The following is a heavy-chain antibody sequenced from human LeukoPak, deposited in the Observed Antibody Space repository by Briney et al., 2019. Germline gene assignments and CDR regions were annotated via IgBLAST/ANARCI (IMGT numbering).Heavy chain of an antibody. J-gene: IGHJ6*03. CDR1: GGSFSGYY. V-gene: IGHV4-34*01. CDR2: INHRGST. CDR3: ARGPHMDV. Sequence: SETLSLTCAVYGGSFSGYYWSWIRQPPGKGLEWIGEINHRGSTNSNPSLKGRVTISVDTSKSQFSLKLSSVTAADTAVYYCARGPHMDVWGKGTTVTVSS.